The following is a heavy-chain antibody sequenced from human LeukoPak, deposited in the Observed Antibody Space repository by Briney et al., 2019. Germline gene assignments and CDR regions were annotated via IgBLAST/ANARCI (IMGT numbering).Heavy chain of an antibody. CDR1: GFTFSTYA. CDR2: ILSDGRKK. V-gene: IGHV3-30*04. J-gene: IGHJ3*02. D-gene: IGHD3-10*01. Sequence: PGRSLRLSCAASGFTFSTYAMHWVRQAPGKGLEWVAVILSDGRKKYDAESVKGRFTISRDNSKNTLYLQMNSLRAEDTAVYYCARTALQYFDSGSYSLDTFDIWGQGTMVTVSS. CDR3: ARTALQYFDSGSYSLDTFDI.